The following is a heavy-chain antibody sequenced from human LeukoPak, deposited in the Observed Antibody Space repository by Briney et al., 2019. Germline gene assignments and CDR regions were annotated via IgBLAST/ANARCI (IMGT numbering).Heavy chain of an antibody. D-gene: IGHD3-10*01. V-gene: IGHV4-59*08. CDR1: GGSIGGYY. J-gene: IGHJ4*02. CDR2: KYDSGST. Sequence: NPSETLSLTRTVSGGSIGGYYWNWIRQPPGKGLEWIGYKYDSGSTNYNASLKSRVTISVDTSKSQVSLKLTSVSAADTAVYYCARMALAGSYSPEYWGQGALVTVSS. CDR3: ARMALAGSYSPEY.